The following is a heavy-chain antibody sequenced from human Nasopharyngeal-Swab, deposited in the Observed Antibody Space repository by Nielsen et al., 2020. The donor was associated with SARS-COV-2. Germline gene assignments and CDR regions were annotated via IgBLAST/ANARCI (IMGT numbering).Heavy chain of an antibody. CDR1: GFTFISYA. CDR3: AKDRYCSGGACYFSGFDY. D-gene: IGHD2-15*01. CDR2: VSGSGGTT. Sequence: ETLSLTCAASGFTFISYAMSWVRQAPGKGLEWVSGVSGSGGTTKYADSVKGRFTISRDNSKNKLYLQMHSLRVEDTAVYYCAKDRYCSGGACYFSGFDYWGLGTLVTVSS. V-gene: IGHV3-23*01. J-gene: IGHJ4*02.